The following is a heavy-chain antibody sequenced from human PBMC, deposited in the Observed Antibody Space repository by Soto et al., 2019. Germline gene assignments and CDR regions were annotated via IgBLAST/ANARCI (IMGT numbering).Heavy chain of an antibody. V-gene: IGHV3-23*01. J-gene: IGHJ4*02. D-gene: IGHD2-15*01. CDR3: AKDQSWDGSGGSCYGEYYFDY. Sequence: EVKLLESGGGLVQPGGSLRLSCAASGFTFSSYAMSWVRQAPGKGLEWVSAISGSGGSTYYADSVKGRFTISRDNSKNTLYLQMNSLRAEDTAVYYCAKDQSWDGSGGSCYGEYYFDYWGQGTLVTVSS. CDR2: ISGSGGST. CDR1: GFTFSSYA.